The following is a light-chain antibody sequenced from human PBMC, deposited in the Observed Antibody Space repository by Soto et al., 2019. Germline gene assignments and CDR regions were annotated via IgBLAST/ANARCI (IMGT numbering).Light chain of an antibody. CDR2: DAY. CDR1: QSFRGL. V-gene: IGKV3-11*01. J-gene: IGKJ5*01. CDR3: QQRHMWPIT. Sequence: VFTQSPVTLSLSPGERATLSRRSSQSFRGLLAWYQQKPGQAPRLLIYDAYNRATGIPPRFSGSGSGTDFTLTISSLEPEDSAVYYCQQRHMWPITFGQGTRLEI.